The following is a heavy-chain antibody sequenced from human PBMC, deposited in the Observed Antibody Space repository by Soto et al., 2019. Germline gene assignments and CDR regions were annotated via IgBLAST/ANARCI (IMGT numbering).Heavy chain of an antibody. D-gene: IGHD2-2*01. J-gene: IGHJ3*02. Sequence: PGGSLRLSCAASGFTFSSYDMHWVRQATGKGLEWVSAIGTAGDTYYPGSVKGRFTISRENAKNSLYLQMNSLRAGDTAVYYCARSSTSFRLGAFDIWGQGTMVTVSS. CDR3: ARSSTSFRLGAFDI. V-gene: IGHV3-13*01. CDR1: GFTFSSYD. CDR2: IGTAGDT.